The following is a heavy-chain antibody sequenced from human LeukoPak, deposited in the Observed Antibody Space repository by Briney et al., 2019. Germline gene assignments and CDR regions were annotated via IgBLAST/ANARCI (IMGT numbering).Heavy chain of an antibody. D-gene: IGHD6-13*01. CDR2: IKSKTDGGTT. CDR1: GFSYNDAY. J-gene: IGHJ4*02. CDR3: TTYSIAATGAFAY. Sequence: GGSLRLSCAASGFSYNDAYMSWVRQAPGKGLEWVGRIKSKTDGGTTVYAAPLKGRFTISRDDSKSTLYLQMNSLESEDTAVYYCTTYSIAATGAFAYWGQGTLVTVSS. V-gene: IGHV3-15*01.